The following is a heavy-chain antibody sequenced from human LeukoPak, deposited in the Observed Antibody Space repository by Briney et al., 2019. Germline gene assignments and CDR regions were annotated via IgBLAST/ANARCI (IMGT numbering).Heavy chain of an antibody. CDR2: IYHSGST. CDR1: GGSISSGGYS. Sequence: KGSEPLSLTCAVSGGSISSGGYSWSWIRQPPGKGLEWIGYIYHSGSTYYNPSLKSRVTISVDRSKNQFSLKLSSVTAADTAVYYCARDGAPTAYYYYYGMDVWGQGTTVTVSS. J-gene: IGHJ6*02. V-gene: IGHV4-30-2*01. CDR3: ARDGAPTAYYYYYGMDV. D-gene: IGHD4-17*01.